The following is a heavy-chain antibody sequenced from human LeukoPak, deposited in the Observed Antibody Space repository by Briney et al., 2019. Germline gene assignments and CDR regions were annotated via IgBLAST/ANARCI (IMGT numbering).Heavy chain of an antibody. CDR2: IKSKTDGGTT. J-gene: IGHJ4*02. D-gene: IGHD3-10*01. Sequence: RGSLRLSCAASGFTFSNAWMSWVRQAPGKGLEWVALIKSKTDGGTTDYAAPVKGRFTISRDDSKNTLYVQMNSLKTEDTAVYYCTTERLRGFSPFDYWGQGTLVTVSS. V-gene: IGHV3-15*01. CDR3: TTERLRGFSPFDY. CDR1: GFTFSNAW.